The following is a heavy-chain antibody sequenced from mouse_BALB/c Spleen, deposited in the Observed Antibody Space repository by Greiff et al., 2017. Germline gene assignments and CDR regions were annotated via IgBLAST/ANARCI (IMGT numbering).Heavy chain of an antibody. Sequence: VQLQQSGAGLVKPGASVKLSCKASGYTFTNYLIEWVKQRPGQGLEWIGVINPGSGGTNYNEKFKGKATLTADKSSSTAYMQLSSLTSDDSAVYFCAREGYWGQGTTLTVSS. CDR3: AREGY. CDR1: GYTFTNYL. J-gene: IGHJ2*01. V-gene: IGHV1-54*03. CDR2: INPGSGGT.